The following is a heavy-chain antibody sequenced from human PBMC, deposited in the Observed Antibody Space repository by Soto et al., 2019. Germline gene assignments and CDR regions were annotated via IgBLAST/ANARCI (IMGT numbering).Heavy chain of an antibody. CDR1: CGYSVGGVRH. V-gene: IGHV4-31*02. CDR3: ARVRVDVLPGTSSFLYITAV. D-gene: IGHD2-2*02. J-gene: IGHJ6*03. CDR2: IYYTGST. Sequence: SQLHALTKSVSCGYSVGGVRHCTWNHQHPAKGKEWMGYIYYTGSTSYNPYLESRLTMSVDTSKNQFSLRLDSVTAADTAVYYCARVRVDVLPGTSSFLYITAVWGNGTTVTV.